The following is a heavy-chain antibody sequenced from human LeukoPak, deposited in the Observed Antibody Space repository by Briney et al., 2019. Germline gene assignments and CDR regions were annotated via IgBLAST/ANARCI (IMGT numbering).Heavy chain of an antibody. CDR3: ARGTGWNYVALDY. Sequence: SETLSLTCTVSGYSISSGYYWSWIRQPPGKGLEWIGYIYHSGSTYYNPSLKSRVTISVDRSKNQFSLKLSSVTAADTAVYYCARGTGWNYVALDYWGQGTLVTVSS. CDR1: GYSISSGYY. D-gene: IGHD1-7*01. V-gene: IGHV4-38-2*02. J-gene: IGHJ4*02. CDR2: IYHSGST.